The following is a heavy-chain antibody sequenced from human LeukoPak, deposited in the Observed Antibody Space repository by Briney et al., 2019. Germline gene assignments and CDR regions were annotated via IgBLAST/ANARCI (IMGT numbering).Heavy chain of an antibody. CDR1: GFTFSSYS. V-gene: IGHV3-23*01. CDR2: ITASGTAM. CDR3: AKSRITMIVVVLLDY. D-gene: IGHD3-22*01. Sequence: GGSLRLSCAASGFTFSSYSMNWVRQAPGKGLEWVSHITASGTAMFYADSVKGRFTISRDNSKNTLYLQMNSLRVEDTAVYYCAKSRITMIVVVLLDYWGQGTLVTVSS. J-gene: IGHJ4*02.